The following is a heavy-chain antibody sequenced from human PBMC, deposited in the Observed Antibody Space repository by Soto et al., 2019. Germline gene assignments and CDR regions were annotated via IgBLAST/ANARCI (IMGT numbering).Heavy chain of an antibody. V-gene: IGHV3-21*01. CDR3: ARLDRGSLDY. CDR1: GFTFSSHS. Sequence: EVQLVESGGGLVKPGGSLRLSCAASGFTFSSHSMNWVRQAPGKGLEWVSSISSSSSYIYYADSVKGRFTISRDNAKNLVYLQMNSLRAEDTAVYYCARLDRGSLDYLGRGTLVTVSS. J-gene: IGHJ4*02. D-gene: IGHD6-25*01. CDR2: ISSSSSYI.